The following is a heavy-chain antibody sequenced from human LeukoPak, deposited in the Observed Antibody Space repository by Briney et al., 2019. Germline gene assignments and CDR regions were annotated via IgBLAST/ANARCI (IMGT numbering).Heavy chain of an antibody. CDR2: IYSGGST. CDR1: GLTVSSNY. V-gene: IGHV3-66*01. J-gene: IGHJ3*01. D-gene: IGHD6-13*01. Sequence: PGGSLRLSCAASGLTVSSNYMRWVRQAAGKGLGWVSVIYSGGSTYYADSVKGRFTISRDNSKNTLYLQMNSLRAEDTAVYYCARDGVASAGTGDDTFDVWGQGTMVTVSS. CDR3: ARDGVASAGTGDDTFDV.